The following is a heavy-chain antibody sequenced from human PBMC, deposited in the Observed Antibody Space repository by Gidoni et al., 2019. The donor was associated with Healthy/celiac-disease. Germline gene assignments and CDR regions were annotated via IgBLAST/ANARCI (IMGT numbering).Heavy chain of an antibody. D-gene: IGHD3-10*01. CDR1: GYTVTGSS. J-gene: IGHJ4*02. Sequence: QVQLVQSGAEVKKPGASWKVACTASGYTVTGSSSPGVRQAPGQGLEWMGWINPNRGGTNYAQKFQGWVTMTRDTSISTAYMELSRLRSDDTAVYYCARAAVDLGVGELLSSNYFDYWGQGTLVTVSS. CDR3: ARAAVDLGVGELLSSNYFDY. V-gene: IGHV1-2*04. CDR2: INPNRGGT.